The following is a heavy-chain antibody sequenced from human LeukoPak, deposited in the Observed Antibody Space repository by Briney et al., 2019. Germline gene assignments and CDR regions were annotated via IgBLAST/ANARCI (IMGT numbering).Heavy chain of an antibody. CDR3: ARVFSVRQGNLDY. CDR2: INPNSGGT. D-gene: IGHD1-1*01. CDR1: GYTFTGYY. J-gene: IGHJ4*02. V-gene: IGHV1-2*02. Sequence: ASVKVSCKASGYTFTGYYMHWVRQAPGQGLEWMGWINPNSGGTNYAQKFQGRVTMTRDTSISTAYMELRRLRSDDTALYYCARVFSVRQGNLDYWGQGTLVTVSS.